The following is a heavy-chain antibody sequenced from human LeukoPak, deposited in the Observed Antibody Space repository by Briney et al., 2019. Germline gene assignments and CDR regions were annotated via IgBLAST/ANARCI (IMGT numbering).Heavy chain of an antibody. CDR2: INHSGST. J-gene: IGHJ5*02. Sequence: PSETRSLTCAVYGGSFSGYDWSWIRQPPGKGLEWIGEINHSGSTNYNPSLKSRVTISVDTSKNQFSLKLSSVTAADTAVYYCASTGSGSYSSWFDPWGQGTLVTVSS. CDR1: GGSFSGYD. V-gene: IGHV4-34*01. D-gene: IGHD3-10*01. CDR3: ASTGSGSYSSWFDP.